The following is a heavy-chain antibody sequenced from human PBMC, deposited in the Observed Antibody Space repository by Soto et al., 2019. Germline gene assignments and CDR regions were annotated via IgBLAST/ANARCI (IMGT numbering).Heavy chain of an antibody. CDR3: ARDSRIVARPAMGSVGFDP. Sequence: GGSLRLSCAASGFTFSSYWIHWVRQAPGKGLVWVSRINSDGSSTTYADYVKGRFTISRDNAKNTLYLQMDSLRAEDMAVYYCARDSRIVARPAMGSVGFDPWGQGTLVTVSS. J-gene: IGHJ5*02. D-gene: IGHD2-2*01. CDR2: INSDGSST. CDR1: GFTFSSYW. V-gene: IGHV3-74*01.